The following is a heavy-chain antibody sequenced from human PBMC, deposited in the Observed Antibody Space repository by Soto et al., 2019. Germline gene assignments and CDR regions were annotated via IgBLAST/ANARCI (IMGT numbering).Heavy chain of an antibody. CDR2: VSSSGDYT. CDR1: GFTFSSYA. Sequence: EVQLLESGGGLVQPGGSLRLSCAASGFTFSSYAMAWVRQAPGMGLEWVSAVSSSGDYTYYTDSVKGRFTISRDNSRNTLYLQMSSLRAEDTAIYYCANSLSPSGLTWLSHFDHWGQGTLVTVSS. CDR3: ANSLSPSGLTWLSHFDH. V-gene: IGHV3-23*01. J-gene: IGHJ4*02. D-gene: IGHD3-16*02.